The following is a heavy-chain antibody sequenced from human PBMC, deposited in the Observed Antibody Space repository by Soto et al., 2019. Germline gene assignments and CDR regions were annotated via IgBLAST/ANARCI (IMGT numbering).Heavy chain of an antibody. Sequence: EMQLVESGGGLVQPGRSLRLSCEGSGFSFEEYARHWVRQSPGKGLEWVSGITWNSGTIAYADTVKGRFTLSRDNSKNSLHLQMNNLRPEDTALYYCAKDRRPIAVAGAIDTWGQGTMVVVSS. CDR1: GFSFEEYA. V-gene: IGHV3-9*01. CDR2: ITWNSGTI. J-gene: IGHJ3*02. D-gene: IGHD6-19*01. CDR3: AKDRRPIAVAGAIDT.